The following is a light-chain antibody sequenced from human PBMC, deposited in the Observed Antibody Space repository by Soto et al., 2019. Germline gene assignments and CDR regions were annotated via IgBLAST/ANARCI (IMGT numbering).Light chain of an antibody. CDR1: QSIASY. V-gene: IGKV1-39*01. CDR3: QQSYRILWT. CDR2: STS. J-gene: IGKJ5*01. Sequence: DIPITQSPSSLSACVGDRVTIPCRASQSIASYLSWYQQKPGKAPNLLIYSTSTLQSGVPSRFSGSGSGTNFTLTISSLQPEDFATYYCQQSYRILWTFGQGTRLEIK.